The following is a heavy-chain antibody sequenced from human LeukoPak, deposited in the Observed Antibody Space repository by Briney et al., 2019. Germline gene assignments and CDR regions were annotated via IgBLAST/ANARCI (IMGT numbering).Heavy chain of an antibody. J-gene: IGHJ4*02. Sequence: VASVKVSCKASGCTFTSYDVNWVRQATGQGLEWMGWMNPNSGNTGYAQKFQGRVTISRNTSITTAYMELSGLTSEDTAVYYCASYSGYAQWGQGTLVTVSS. D-gene: IGHD5-12*01. CDR3: ASYSGYAQ. CDR1: GCTFTSYD. V-gene: IGHV1-8*03. CDR2: MNPNSGNT.